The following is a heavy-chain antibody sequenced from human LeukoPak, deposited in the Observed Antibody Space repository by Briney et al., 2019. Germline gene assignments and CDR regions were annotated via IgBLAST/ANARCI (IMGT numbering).Heavy chain of an antibody. V-gene: IGHV4-4*02. Sequence: SETLSLTCAVSGGSISSSNWWSWVRQPPGKGLEWIGEIYHSGSTNYNPSLKSRVTISVDKFKNQFSLKLSSVTAADTAVYYCAREGRGSYYGGSGVDYWGQGTLVTVSS. J-gene: IGHJ4*02. CDR2: IYHSGST. D-gene: IGHD1-26*01. CDR3: AREGRGSYYGGSGVDY. CDR1: GGSISSSNW.